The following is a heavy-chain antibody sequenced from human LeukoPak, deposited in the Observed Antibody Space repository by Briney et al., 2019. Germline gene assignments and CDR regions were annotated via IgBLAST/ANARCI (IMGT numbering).Heavy chain of an antibody. CDR2: IYHRGTT. J-gene: IGHJ4*02. CDR3: AKDQSSRPDYYFDY. Sequence: SGTLSLTCAVSGDSISSSHWWTWVRQPPGKGLEWIGEIYHRGTTNYNLSLKSRVTISVDRSKNQFSLRLTSVTAADTAVYYCAKDQSSRPDYYFDYWGQGTLVTVSS. V-gene: IGHV4-4*02. D-gene: IGHD3-3*01. CDR1: GDSISSSHW.